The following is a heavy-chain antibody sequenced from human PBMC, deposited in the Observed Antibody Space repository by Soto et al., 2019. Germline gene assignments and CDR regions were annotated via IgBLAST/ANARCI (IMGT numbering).Heavy chain of an antibody. Sequence: QVQLVESGGGVVQPGRSLRLSCAASGFTFRNHAMHWVRQAPGKGLEWVGLIWYDGTSKYYADSVKGRFTISRDNSKNTLYLEINSLRVEDTAIYYCARDQGVVSIKDHWGQGTLVTVSS. CDR3: ARDQGVVSIKDH. CDR2: IWYDGTSK. D-gene: IGHD2-21*01. CDR1: GFTFRNHA. J-gene: IGHJ4*02. V-gene: IGHV3-33*08.